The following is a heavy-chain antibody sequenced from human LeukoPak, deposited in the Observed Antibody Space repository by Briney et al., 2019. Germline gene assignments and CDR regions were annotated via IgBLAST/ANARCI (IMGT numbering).Heavy chain of an antibody. CDR2: ISAYNGNT. D-gene: IGHD3-10*01. CDR1: GYTFTSYG. V-gene: IGHV1-18*01. J-gene: IGHJ3*02. CDR3: ARERYGPVAFDI. Sequence: ASVKVSCKASGYTFTSYGISWVRQAPGQGLEWMGWISAYNGNTNYAQRLQGRVTMTTDTSTSTAYMELRSLRSDDTAVYYCARERYGPVAFDIWGQGTMVTVSS.